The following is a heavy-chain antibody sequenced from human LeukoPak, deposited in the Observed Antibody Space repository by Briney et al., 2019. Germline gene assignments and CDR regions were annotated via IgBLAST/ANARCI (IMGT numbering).Heavy chain of an antibody. J-gene: IGHJ2*01. CDR3: MRDRRYYHDGSFRLHYSFDL. Sequence: GGSLRLSCEAPGFSFSAFAMHWVRQAPGKGLEWVAVSSYDGRHKYYTDSVKGRFSISKDNSKSTLYLQMNSLRTDDTAVYYCMRDRRYYHDGSFRLHYSFDLWGRGTLVTVSS. CDR1: GFSFSAFA. D-gene: IGHD3-10*01. CDR2: SSYDGRHK. V-gene: IGHV3-30*14.